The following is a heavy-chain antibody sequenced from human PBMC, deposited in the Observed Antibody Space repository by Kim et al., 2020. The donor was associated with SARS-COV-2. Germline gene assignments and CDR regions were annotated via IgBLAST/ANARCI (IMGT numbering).Heavy chain of an antibody. D-gene: IGHD1-1*01. Sequence: GGSLRLSCSASGFTFSNYDMNWVRQTPGKGLEWVAYISSSGGTIYFADSVKGRFTVSRDNAKNSLFLFMHNLRAEDTALYFCARFLTTTNRFVDYWGHGTLVTVSS. CDR1: GFTFSNYD. J-gene: IGHJ4*01. V-gene: IGHV3-48*03. CDR3: ARFLTTTNRFVDY. CDR2: ISSSGGTI.